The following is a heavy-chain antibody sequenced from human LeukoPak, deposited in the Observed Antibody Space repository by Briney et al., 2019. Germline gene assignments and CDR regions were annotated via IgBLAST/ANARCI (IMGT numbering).Heavy chain of an antibody. CDR1: GYTFTDYY. CDR2: INPNSGGT. J-gene: IGHJ4*02. V-gene: IGHV1-2*06. D-gene: IGHD6-13*01. CDR3: ARAEYSSTWNQGY. Sequence: ASVKVSCKASGYTFTDYYIHWVRQAPGQGLECMGRINPNSGGTNNEQNFQGRVNMTRDTSISTAYMELNRLRSDDTAVYYCARAEYSSTWNQGYWGQGTLVTVSS.